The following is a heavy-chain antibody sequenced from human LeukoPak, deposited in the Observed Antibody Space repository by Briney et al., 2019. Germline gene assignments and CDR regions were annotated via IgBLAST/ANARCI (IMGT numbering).Heavy chain of an antibody. CDR1: GFTFSSYA. J-gene: IGHJ5*02. Sequence: GGSPRLSCAASGFTFSSYAMHWVRQAPGKGLEWVAVISYDGSNKYYADSVKGRFTISRDNSKNTLYLQMNSLRAEDTAVYYCARDQAEYYDILTGPFGWFDPWGQGTLVTVSS. CDR2: ISYDGSNK. CDR3: ARDQAEYYDILTGPFGWFDP. V-gene: IGHV3-30-3*01. D-gene: IGHD3-9*01.